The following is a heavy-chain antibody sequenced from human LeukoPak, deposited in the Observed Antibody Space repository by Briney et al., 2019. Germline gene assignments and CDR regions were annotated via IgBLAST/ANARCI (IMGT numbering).Heavy chain of an antibody. J-gene: IGHJ4*02. D-gene: IGHD3-22*01. CDR3: ARVRYYYDSSGSFDY. CDR1: GGSISSYY. V-gene: IGHV4-59*01. CDR2: IYYSGST. Sequence: PSETLSLTCTVSGGSISSYYWSWIRQPPGKGLEWIGYIYYSGSTNYNPSLKSRVTISVDTSKNQFSLKLSSVTAADTAVYYCARVRYYYDSSGSFDYWGQGTLATVSS.